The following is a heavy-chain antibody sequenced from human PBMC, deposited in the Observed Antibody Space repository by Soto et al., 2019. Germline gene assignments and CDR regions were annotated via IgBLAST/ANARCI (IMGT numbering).Heavy chain of an antibody. CDR2: IHYSGST. J-gene: IGHJ5*02. Sequence: SETLSHTCTFSGCSIIGYYWSWIRQPPGKGPEWIGNIHYSGSTNYNPSLKSRVTISVDTSKNQFSLRLSSVTAAETAVYYCARHSYYSNPLRFDPWGQGTQVTVSS. D-gene: IGHD4-4*01. CDR3: ARHSYYSNPLRFDP. CDR1: GCSIIGYY. V-gene: IGHV4-59*08.